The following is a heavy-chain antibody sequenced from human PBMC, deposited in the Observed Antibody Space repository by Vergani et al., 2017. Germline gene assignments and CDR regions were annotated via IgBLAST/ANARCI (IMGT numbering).Heavy chain of an antibody. D-gene: IGHD2-21*02. CDR3: ARFMVTFPFDY. Sequence: EVQLLESGGDLVQPGGSLRLSCAASGFTFSNYAMSWVRQAPGEGLEWVSATSGSGATTYYTDSVKGRFTISRDNSKSTLYLQMNSLRAEDTAVYYCARFMVTFPFDYWGQGTLVTVSS. CDR2: TSGSGATT. V-gene: IGHV3-23*01. J-gene: IGHJ4*02. CDR1: GFTFSNYA.